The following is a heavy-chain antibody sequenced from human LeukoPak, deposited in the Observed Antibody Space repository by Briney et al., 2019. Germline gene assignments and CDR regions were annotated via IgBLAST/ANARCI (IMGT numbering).Heavy chain of an antibody. CDR2: IKQDGSGT. Sequence: GGSLRLSCAASGFTFSGYGMAWVRQAPGRGLEWVAHIKQDGSGTNYVDPVKGRFTISRDNAQNTLYLQMNSLRAEDTAVYYCGREYSASRYFDYWGQGTLVTVSS. CDR1: GFTFSGYG. V-gene: IGHV3-7*01. CDR3: GREYSASRYFDY. D-gene: IGHD6-13*01. J-gene: IGHJ4*02.